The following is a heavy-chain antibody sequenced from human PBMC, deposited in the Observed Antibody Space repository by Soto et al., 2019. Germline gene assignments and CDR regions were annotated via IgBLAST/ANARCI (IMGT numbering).Heavy chain of an antibody. J-gene: IGHJ6*02. V-gene: IGHV1-46*01. CDR1: GYTFTSYY. Sequence: QVQLVQSGAELKKPGASVKVSCKASGYTFTSYYMHWVRQAPGQGLEWMGIINPSGGSTSYAQKFQGRVTMTRDTSTSTVYMELSSLRSEDAAVYYCARERLYSGYAGGLDVWGQGTTVTVSS. CDR3: ARERLYSGYAGGLDV. D-gene: IGHD5-12*01. CDR2: INPSGGST.